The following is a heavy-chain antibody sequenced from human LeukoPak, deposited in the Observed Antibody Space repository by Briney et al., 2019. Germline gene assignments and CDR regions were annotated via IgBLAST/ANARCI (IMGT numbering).Heavy chain of an antibody. CDR3: ARGAAALFDY. D-gene: IGHD2-2*01. CDR2: IYCSGST. Sequence: SETLSLTCTVSGGSISSSSYYWGWIRQPPGKGLEWIGSIYCSGSTYYNPSLKSRVTISVDTSKNQFSLKLSSVTAADTAVYYCARGAAALFDYWGQGTLVTVSS. J-gene: IGHJ4*02. V-gene: IGHV4-39*01. CDR1: GGSISSSSYY.